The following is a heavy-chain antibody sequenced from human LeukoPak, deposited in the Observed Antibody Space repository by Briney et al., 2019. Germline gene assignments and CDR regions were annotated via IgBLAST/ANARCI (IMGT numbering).Heavy chain of an antibody. CDR3: ARDTGNYYHEAFDI. CDR2: IYYSGST. J-gene: IGHJ3*02. CDR1: GGSISSYY. Sequence: SETLSLTCTVSGGSISSYYWSWIRQPPGKGLEWIGYIYYSGSTNYNPSLKSRVTISLDTSKKQFSLKLSSVTAADTAVYYRARDTGNYYHEAFDIWGQGTMVTVSS. V-gene: IGHV4-59*01. D-gene: IGHD1-26*01.